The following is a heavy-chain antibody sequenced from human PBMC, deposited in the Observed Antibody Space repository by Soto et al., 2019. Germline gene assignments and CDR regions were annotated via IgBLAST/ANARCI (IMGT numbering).Heavy chain of an antibody. CDR3: ARALTVTTSLDL. CDR2: ISTYNVNT. J-gene: IGHJ5*02. V-gene: IGHV1-18*04. CDR1: GYTFTNYG. D-gene: IGHD4-17*01. Sequence: ASVKVSCKASGYTFTNYGINWVRQAPGQGLEWMGWISTYNVNTYYAQKFKGRATLTTDTSTNTAYMELRSLTSDDTAVYYCARALTVTTSLDLWGVGXLVTVHS.